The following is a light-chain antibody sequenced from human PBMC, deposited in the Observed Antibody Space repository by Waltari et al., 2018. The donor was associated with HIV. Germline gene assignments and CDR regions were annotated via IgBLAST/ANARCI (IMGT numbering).Light chain of an antibody. Sequence: QSVLTQSPSASGTPGQRVTIYCSGSISNIACNTVSCSQHLPVTAPKLLIYSKNQRPSGVPDRFAGSKSGTSASLAISGLQSEDEADYYCAAWDANLNGRLFGGGTKLTVL. CDR2: SKN. CDR1: ISNIACNT. CDR3: AAWDANLNGRL. V-gene: IGLV1-44*01. J-gene: IGLJ2*01.